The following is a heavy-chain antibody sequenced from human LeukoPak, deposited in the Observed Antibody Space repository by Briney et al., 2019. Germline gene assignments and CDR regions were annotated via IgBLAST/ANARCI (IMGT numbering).Heavy chain of an antibody. CDR3: ARHETGPYFDY. CDR1: GYTFTDYW. V-gene: IGHV5-51*01. CDR2: IYPGDSDT. Sequence: GESLKISCEGSGYTFTDYWIGWVRQLPGKGLECMGIIYPGDSDTRYSPSFHGQVTISADRSISTAYLQWSSLKASDTAMYYCARHETGPYFDYWGQGTLVTVSS. D-gene: IGHD1-1*01. J-gene: IGHJ4*02.